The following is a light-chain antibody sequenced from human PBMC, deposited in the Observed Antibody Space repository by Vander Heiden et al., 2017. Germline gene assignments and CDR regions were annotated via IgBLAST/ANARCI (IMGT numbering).Light chain of an antibody. CDR3: MQALQTRLTT. V-gene: IGKV2-28*01. CDR2: LGS. CDR1: PSLLHSNGYNY. J-gene: IGKJ5*01. Sequence: DIVMTQSPLSLPVTPGEPASISCRSSPSLLHSNGYNYLDWYLQKPGQSPQLLIYLGSNRASGVPDRFSGSGSGTDFTLKISRVEAEDVGVYYCMQALQTRLTTFGPGTRLEIK.